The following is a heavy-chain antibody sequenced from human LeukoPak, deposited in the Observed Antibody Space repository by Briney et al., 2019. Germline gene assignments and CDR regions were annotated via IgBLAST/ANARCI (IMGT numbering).Heavy chain of an antibody. Sequence: SETLSLTCTVSGGSISSGSYYWSWIRQPAGKGLEWIGRIYTSGSTNYNPSLKSRVTISVDTSKNQFSLKLSSVTAADTAVYYCARTPWDSGTYYLPRWYFDLWGRGTLVTVSS. V-gene: IGHV4-61*02. CDR2: IYTSGST. J-gene: IGHJ2*01. D-gene: IGHD1-26*01. CDR1: GGSISSGSYY. CDR3: ARTPWDSGTYYLPRWYFDL.